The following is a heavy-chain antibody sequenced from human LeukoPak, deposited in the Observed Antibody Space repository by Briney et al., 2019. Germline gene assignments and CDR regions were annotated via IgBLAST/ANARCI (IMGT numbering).Heavy chain of an antibody. CDR3: AKDASINRDSSGYNNWFDP. J-gene: IGHJ5*02. V-gene: IGHV3-23*01. CDR2: ISGSGGST. CDR1: GFTFSIYA. D-gene: IGHD3-22*01. Sequence: PGGSLRLSCAASGFTFSIYAMSWVRQAPGEGLGWVSAISGSGGSTYYAESVKGRFTISRDNSKNTVYLQMNSLRAEDTAVYYCAKDASINRDSSGYNNWFDPWGQGTLVTVSS.